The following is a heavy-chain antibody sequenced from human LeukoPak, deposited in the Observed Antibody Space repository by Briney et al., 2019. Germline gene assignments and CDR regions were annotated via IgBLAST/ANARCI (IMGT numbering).Heavy chain of an antibody. J-gene: IGHJ4*02. D-gene: IGHD6-6*01. CDR1: GFTVSSNY. V-gene: IGHV3-53*01. CDR3: ARDPIIAARPGDY. CDR2: IYSGGST. Sequence: PGGSLRLSCAAPGFTVSSNYMSWVRQAPGKGLEWVSVIYSGGSTYYADSVKDRFTISRDNSKNTLCLQMNSLRAEDTAVYYCARDPIIAARPGDYWGQGTLVTVSS.